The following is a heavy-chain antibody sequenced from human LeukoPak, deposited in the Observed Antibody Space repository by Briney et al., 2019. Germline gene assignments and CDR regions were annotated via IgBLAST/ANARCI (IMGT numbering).Heavy chain of an antibody. D-gene: IGHD4-17*01. CDR3: ARAPDYGDYPPYYYGMDV. CDR2: IYYSGST. CDR1: GGSISSYY. J-gene: IGHJ6*02. Sequence: SETLSLTCTVSGGSISSYYWSWIRQPPRKGLEWIGYIYYSGSTNYNPSLKSRVTISVDTSKNQFSLKLSSVTAADTAVYYCARAPDYGDYPPYYYGMDVWGQGTTVTVSS. V-gene: IGHV4-59*01.